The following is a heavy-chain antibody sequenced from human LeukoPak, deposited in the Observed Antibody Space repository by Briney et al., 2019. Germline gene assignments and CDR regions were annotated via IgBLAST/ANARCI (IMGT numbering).Heavy chain of an antibody. CDR1: GXSISSSSYY. CDR2: IYYSGST. D-gene: IGHD2-21*02. Sequence: SETLSLTCTVSGXSISSSSYYWGWIRQPPGKGLDWIGNIYYSGSTYYNPSLKSRVTISVDTSKKQFSLKLSSVTAADTAVYYCATYYCGGDCYSGYFDYWGQGTLVTVSS. CDR3: ATYYCGGDCYSGYFDY. J-gene: IGHJ4*02. V-gene: IGHV4-39*01.